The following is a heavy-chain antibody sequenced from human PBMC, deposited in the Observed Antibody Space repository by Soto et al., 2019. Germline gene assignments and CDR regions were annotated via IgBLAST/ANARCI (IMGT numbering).Heavy chain of an antibody. CDR1: DFTFNIQA. CDR2: MSTGGNSQ. CDR3: ASGAAFYYDTSRY. J-gene: IGHJ4*02. V-gene: IGHV3-30-3*01. D-gene: IGHD3-22*01. Sequence: WGSLRISCASPDFTFNIQALPWIRQAPGEGLEWVAVMSTGGNSQYYADSVKGRFTISRDTSKSTLYLQMTSLRPEDTAVYYCASGAAFYYDTSRYWGQGTMVTVSS.